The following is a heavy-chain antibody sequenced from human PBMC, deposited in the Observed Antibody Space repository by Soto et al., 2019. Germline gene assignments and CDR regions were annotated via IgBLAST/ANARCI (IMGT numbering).Heavy chain of an antibody. CDR2: INPQTGDT. V-gene: IGHV1-2*02. CDR1: GYIFTDSH. D-gene: IGHD6-6*01. CDR3: ERDPPRFFTSSPEGAGL. Sequence: QVQLVQSGTEVKKPGASVKVSCKASGYIFTDSHIHWVRQASGQGLEWLGWINPQTGDTHYPQKFQGRIIMTRDTSITTAYMELTNLTSDDTAVYYCERDPPRFFTSSPEGAGLWGQGTLVTVSS. J-gene: IGHJ4*02.